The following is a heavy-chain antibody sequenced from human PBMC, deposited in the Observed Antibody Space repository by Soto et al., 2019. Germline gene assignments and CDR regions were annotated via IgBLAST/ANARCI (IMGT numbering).Heavy chain of an antibody. Sequence: ASVKVSCKASGGTFSSYAISWVRQAPGQGLEWMGGIIPIFGTANYAQKFQGRVTITADESTSTAYMELSSLRSEDTAVYYCARGIGYSYAASYYYYGMDVWGQGTTVTVSS. CDR3: ARGIGYSYAASYYYYGMDV. CDR2: IIPIFGTA. CDR1: GGTFSSYA. D-gene: IGHD5-18*01. V-gene: IGHV1-69*13. J-gene: IGHJ6*02.